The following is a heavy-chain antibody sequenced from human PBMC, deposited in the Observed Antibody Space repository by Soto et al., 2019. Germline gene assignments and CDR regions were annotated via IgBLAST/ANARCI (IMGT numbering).Heavy chain of an antibody. Sequence: PGGSLRLSCAGSGFTFSNYSISWIRQAPGRGLEWISDTNNDESYTNYADSVKGRFTISRDNSKNSVYLQMNSLRVEDTAMYYCARGYTIFGVADYWGRGTLVTVSS. D-gene: IGHD3-3*01. CDR2: TNNDESYT. CDR1: GFTFSNYS. J-gene: IGHJ4*02. CDR3: ARGYTIFGVADY. V-gene: IGHV3-11*06.